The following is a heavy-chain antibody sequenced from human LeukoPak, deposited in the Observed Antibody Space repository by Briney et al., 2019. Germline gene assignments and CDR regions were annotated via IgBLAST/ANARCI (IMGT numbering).Heavy chain of an antibody. CDR3: ARATPNWNPPDY. V-gene: IGHV4-4*09. CDR2: IYNSGRT. J-gene: IGHJ4*02. Sequence: SETLSLTCTVSGGSITSNFWSWIRQPPGKGLEWIGYIYNSGRTSYNPSLKSRATISEDTSKNQFSLKLNSVTAADTAMYYCARATPNWNPPDYWGQGTLVTVSS. CDR1: GGSITSNF. D-gene: IGHD1-1*01.